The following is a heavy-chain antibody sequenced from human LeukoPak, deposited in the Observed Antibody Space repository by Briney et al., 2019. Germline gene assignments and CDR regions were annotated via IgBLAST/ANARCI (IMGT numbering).Heavy chain of an antibody. J-gene: IGHJ4*02. D-gene: IGHD1-14*01. CDR3: TRYNNDHFDY. V-gene: IGHV3-33*01. CDR2: IAYDGSRA. Sequence: GRSLRLSCAGSGFTFGGYGMHWFRQTPGKGLEWVAVIAYDGSRAFYTDSVKGRFTISRDNSKNTMSVQMDDLRAEDTAVYYCTRYNNDHFDYWGQGTLVTVSS. CDR1: GFTFGGYG.